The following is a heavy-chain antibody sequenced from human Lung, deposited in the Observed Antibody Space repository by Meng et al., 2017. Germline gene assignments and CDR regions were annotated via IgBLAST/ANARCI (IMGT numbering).Heavy chain of an antibody. Sequence: GESLKISCAASVFAFDDYGMSWIRQAPGKGLEWVPGINWNGGSIGYADSVKGRFTISRDNAKNSLYLQMNSLRAEDTALYYYARDEDIAVAAIDYWGQGTLVTVSS. J-gene: IGHJ4*02. CDR1: VFAFDDYG. CDR3: ARDEDIAVAAIDY. V-gene: IGHV3-20*04. D-gene: IGHD6-19*01. CDR2: INWNGGSI.